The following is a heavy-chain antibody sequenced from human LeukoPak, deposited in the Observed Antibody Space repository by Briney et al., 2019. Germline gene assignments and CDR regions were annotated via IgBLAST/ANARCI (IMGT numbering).Heavy chain of an antibody. V-gene: IGHV3-23*01. J-gene: IGHJ4*02. D-gene: IGHD3-22*01. Sequence: GSLRLSCAASGFTFSSYSMNWVRQAPGKGLEWVSAISGSGGSTYYADSVKGRFTISRDNSKNTLYLQMNSLRAEDTAVYYCAKGLTYYYDSSGYLHWGQGTLVTVSS. CDR2: ISGSGGST. CDR1: GFTFSSYS. CDR3: AKGLTYYYDSSGYLH.